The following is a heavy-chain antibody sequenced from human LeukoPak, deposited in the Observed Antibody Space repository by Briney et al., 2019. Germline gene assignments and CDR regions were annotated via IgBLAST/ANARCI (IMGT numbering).Heavy chain of an antibody. Sequence: GGSLRLSCAASGFTVSSNYMSWVRQAPGKGLEWVSVIYSGGSTYYADSLKGRFTISRDNSKNTLYLQMNSLRGEVTAVYYCARGWWEGFDYWGQGILVTVSS. CDR3: ARGWWEGFDY. CDR1: GFTVSSNY. J-gene: IGHJ4*02. CDR2: IYSGGST. V-gene: IGHV3-53*01. D-gene: IGHD1-26*01.